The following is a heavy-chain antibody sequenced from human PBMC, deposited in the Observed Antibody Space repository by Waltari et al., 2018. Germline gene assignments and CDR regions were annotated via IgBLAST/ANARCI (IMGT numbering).Heavy chain of an antibody. CDR2: INPNSGGT. J-gene: IGHJ4*02. V-gene: IGHV1-2*02. CDR3: APTLLTMVRGVNDLPDY. CDR1: GYTFTGSY. D-gene: IGHD3-10*01. Sequence: QVQLVQSGAEVKKPGASVKVSCKASGYTFTGSYMPWVRQAPGQGLEWMGWINPNSGGTNYAQKFQGRVTMTRDTSISTAYMELSRLRSDDTAVYYCAPTLLTMVRGVNDLPDYWGQGTLVTVSS.